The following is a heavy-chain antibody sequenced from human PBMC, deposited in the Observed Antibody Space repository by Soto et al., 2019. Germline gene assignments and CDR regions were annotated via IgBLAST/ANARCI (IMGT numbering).Heavy chain of an antibody. J-gene: IGHJ4*02. D-gene: IGHD6-6*01. V-gene: IGHV6-1*01. CDR1: GDNFSSNTIA. CDR2: TYYWSKWYN. Sequence: SHTLSLTCAISGDNFSSNTIAWNLIRQSPSRGLEWLGRTYYWSKWYNDYAVSVKSRITINADTSKNQFSLQLDSVTPEDTAVYYCARHLNIPARHSEFEYWGQGTLVTVSS. CDR3: ARHLNIPARHSEFEY.